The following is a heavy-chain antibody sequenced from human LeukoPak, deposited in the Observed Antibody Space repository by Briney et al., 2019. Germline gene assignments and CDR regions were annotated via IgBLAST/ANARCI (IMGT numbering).Heavy chain of an antibody. CDR2: IYHSGST. J-gene: IGHJ5*02. CDR3: ARDEAYDSSGYYYLNWFDP. V-gene: IGHV4-4*02. D-gene: IGHD3-22*01. Sequence: SETLSLTCAVSGGSISSSNWWSWVRQPPGKGLEWIGEIYHSGSTNYNPSLKSRVTISVDKSKNQFSLKLSSVTAADTAVYYCARDEAYDSSGYYYLNWFDPWGQGTLVTVSS. CDR1: GGSISSSNW.